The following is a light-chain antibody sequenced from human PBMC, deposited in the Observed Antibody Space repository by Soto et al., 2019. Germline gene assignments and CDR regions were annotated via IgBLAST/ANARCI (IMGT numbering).Light chain of an antibody. J-gene: IGLJ2*01. CDR1: SSDVGTYDL. V-gene: IGLV2-23*02. Sequence: QSALTQPASVSGSPGQSITISCTGTSSDVGTYDLVSWYQQHPGKAPKLVISAVTKRPSGVSDRFSGSKSGNTASLTISGLQTEDEADYYCCSYSGPSTYDVFGGGTKLTVL. CDR3: CSYSGPSTYDV. CDR2: AVT.